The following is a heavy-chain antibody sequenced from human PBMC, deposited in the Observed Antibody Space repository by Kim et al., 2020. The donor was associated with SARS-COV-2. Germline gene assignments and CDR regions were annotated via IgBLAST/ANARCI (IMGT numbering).Heavy chain of an antibody. Sequence: GGSLRLSCAASGFTFSSYAMSWVRQAPGKGLEWVSAISGSGGSTYYADSVKGRFTISRDNSKNTLYLQMNSLRAEDTAVYYCAKDTGNGGFGELFYFDYWGQGTLVTVSS. CDR3: AKDTGNGGFGELFYFDY. CDR1: GFTFSSYA. J-gene: IGHJ4*02. CDR2: ISGSGGST. V-gene: IGHV3-23*01. D-gene: IGHD3-10*01.